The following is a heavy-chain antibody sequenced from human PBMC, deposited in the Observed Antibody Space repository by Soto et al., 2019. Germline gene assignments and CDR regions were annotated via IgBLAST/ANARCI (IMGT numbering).Heavy chain of an antibody. Sequence: QVQLQESGPGLVKPSETLSLTCTVSGASMSSYYWSWIRQPPGKGLECIGYIYTSGDINYSPSLKSRATISLDTSKNQFSLNLRSVTAADTAVYYCASTARVFAYWGQGTRVTVSS. V-gene: IGHV4-59*01. D-gene: IGHD5-18*01. CDR3: ASTARVFAY. CDR1: GASMSSYY. CDR2: IYTSGDI. J-gene: IGHJ4*02.